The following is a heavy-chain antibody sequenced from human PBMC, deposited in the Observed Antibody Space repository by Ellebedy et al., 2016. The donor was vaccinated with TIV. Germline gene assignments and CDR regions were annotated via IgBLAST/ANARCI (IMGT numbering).Heavy chain of an antibody. CDR3: TTNGGTGTTESGY. J-gene: IGHJ4*02. CDR2: VRSKAYGGTT. CDR1: GFTFGDYG. Sequence: PGGSLRLSCIGSGFTFGDYGMSWLRQAPGKGLEWVAFVRSKAYGGTTEYAASVKGRFTISRDDSKSIAYLQMNSLKNEDTAVYYCTTNGGTGTTESGYWGQGTLVTVSS. D-gene: IGHD1-1*01. V-gene: IGHV3-49*03.